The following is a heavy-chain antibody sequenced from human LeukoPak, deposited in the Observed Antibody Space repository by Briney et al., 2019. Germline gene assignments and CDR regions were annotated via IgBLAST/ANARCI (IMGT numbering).Heavy chain of an antibody. D-gene: IGHD5-18*01. J-gene: IGHJ4*02. CDR1: GVTFTSYG. V-gene: IGHV3-30*03. Sequence: GGSLRLSCAASGVTFTSYGMRWVRQAPGKGLEWVAVISYDGPNKYYADSVKGRFTISVDDSKSTLYLQMNSLRPEDTAVYYCAREKLPSVYSFVTDYWGQGTLVTVSS. CDR3: AREKLPSVYSFVTDY. CDR2: ISYDGPNK.